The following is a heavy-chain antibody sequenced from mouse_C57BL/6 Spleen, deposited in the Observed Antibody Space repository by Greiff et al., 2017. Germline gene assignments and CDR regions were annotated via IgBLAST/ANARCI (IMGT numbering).Heavy chain of an antibody. CDR1: GYTFTSYG. CDR2: IYPRCGNT. D-gene: IGHD2-4*01. J-gene: IGHJ2*01. V-gene: IGHV1-81*01. Sequence: DQLQQSGAELARPGASVRLSCTASGYTFTSYGISWVKQRTGQGLEWIGEIYPRCGNTYYNEQFKGKATRTADKSSSTAYMELRSLTSEDSAVYFGARRIEYDYDRFDNWGQGTTRTVSS. CDR3: ARRIEYDYDRFDN.